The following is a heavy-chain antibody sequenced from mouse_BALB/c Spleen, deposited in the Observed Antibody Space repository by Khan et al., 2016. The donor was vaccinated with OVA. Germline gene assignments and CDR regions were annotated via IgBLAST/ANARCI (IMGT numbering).Heavy chain of an antibody. V-gene: IGHV3-6*01. CDR3: ARGGSSSPAWFAY. CDR2: IRYDGDS. Sequence: EVQLQESGPGLVKPSQSLSLTCSVTGYSITSGYFWNWIRQFPGNKLEWMGYIRYDGDSNYNPSLKNRISITRDTSKNQFFLKLNSVTPEDTATFYCARGGSSSPAWFAYWGQGTLVTVSP. D-gene: IGHD3-1*01. CDR1: GYSITSGYF. J-gene: IGHJ3*01.